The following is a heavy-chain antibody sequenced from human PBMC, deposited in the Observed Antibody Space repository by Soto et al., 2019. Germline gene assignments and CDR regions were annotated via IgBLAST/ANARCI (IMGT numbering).Heavy chain of an antibody. CDR2: INHSGST. CDR3: ARGGILTGYYSYNWFDP. Sequence: SETLSLTCAVYGGSFSGYYWSWIRQPPGKGLEWIGEINHSGSTNYNPSLKSRVAISVDTSKNQFSLKLSSVTAADTAVYYCARGGILTGYYSYNWFDPWGQGTLVT. D-gene: IGHD3-9*01. V-gene: IGHV4-34*01. CDR1: GGSFSGYY. J-gene: IGHJ5*02.